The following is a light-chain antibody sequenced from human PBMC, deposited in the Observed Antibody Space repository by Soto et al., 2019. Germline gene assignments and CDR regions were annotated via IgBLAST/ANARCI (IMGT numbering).Light chain of an antibody. CDR1: SSNIGAGYD. J-gene: IGLJ2*01. CDR2: GNS. Sequence: QSVLTQPPSVSGAPGQRVTISCTGSSSNIGAGYDVHWYQQLPGTAPKLLIYGNSNRPSGVSNRFSGSKSGNTASLTISGLQAEDEADYYCSSYTSSILFGGGTKVTVL. V-gene: IGLV1-40*01. CDR3: SSYTSSIL.